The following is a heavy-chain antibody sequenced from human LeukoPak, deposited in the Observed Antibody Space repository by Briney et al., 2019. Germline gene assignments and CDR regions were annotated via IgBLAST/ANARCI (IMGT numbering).Heavy chain of an antibody. CDR3: AKEGKPFDAFDI. CDR2: IWSDGINK. V-gene: IGHV3-33*06. CDR1: GFTLSSTG. Sequence: PGGSLRLSCAASGFTLSSTGMHWVRQAPGKGLEWVAVIWSDGINKFYADSVRGRFTFSRDNSKNTLSLQMNSLRAEDTAVYYCAKEGKPFDAFDIWGQGTMVTVSS. J-gene: IGHJ3*02.